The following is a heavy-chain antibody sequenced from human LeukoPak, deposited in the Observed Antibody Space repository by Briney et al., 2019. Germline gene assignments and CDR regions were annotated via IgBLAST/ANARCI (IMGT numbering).Heavy chain of an antibody. CDR1: GFTFDDYA. D-gene: IGHD6-13*01. CDR3: AKDGASNGIAAAGTKYYGMDV. Sequence: GGSLRLSCAASGFTFDDYAMQWVRQAPGKCMEWVSGISWNSGSIGYAASVKGRFTISRDNAKNSLYLQMNSLSAEDTALYYCAKDGASNGIAAAGTKYYGMDVWGQGTTVSVSS. J-gene: IGHJ6*02. CDR2: ISWNSGSI. V-gene: IGHV3-9*01.